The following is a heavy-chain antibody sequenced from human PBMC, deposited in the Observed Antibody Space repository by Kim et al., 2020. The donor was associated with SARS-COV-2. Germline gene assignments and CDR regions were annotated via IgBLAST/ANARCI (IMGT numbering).Heavy chain of an antibody. V-gene: IGHV1-3*01. CDR2: INAGNGNT. CDR3: ARGAQLWPWAGFDP. Sequence: ASVKVSCKASGYTFTSYAMHWVRQAPGQRLEWMGWINAGNGNTKYSQKFQGRVTITRDTSASTAYMELSSLRSDDTAVYYCARGAQLWPWAGFDPWGQGTLVTVSS. CDR1: GYTFTSYA. J-gene: IGHJ5*02. D-gene: IGHD5-18*01.